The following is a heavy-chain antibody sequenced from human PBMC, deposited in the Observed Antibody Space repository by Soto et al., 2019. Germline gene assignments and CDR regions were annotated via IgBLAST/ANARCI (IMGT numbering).Heavy chain of an antibody. V-gene: IGHV3-66*01. Sequence: GGSLRLSCAASGFTVSSNYMSWVRQAPGKGLEWVSVIYSGGSTYYADSVKGRFTISRDNSKNTLYLQMNSLRAEDTAVYYRARVNSSSWLHYFDYWGQGTLVTVSS. CDR3: ARVNSSSWLHYFDY. CDR2: IYSGGST. J-gene: IGHJ4*02. D-gene: IGHD6-13*01. CDR1: GFTVSSNY.